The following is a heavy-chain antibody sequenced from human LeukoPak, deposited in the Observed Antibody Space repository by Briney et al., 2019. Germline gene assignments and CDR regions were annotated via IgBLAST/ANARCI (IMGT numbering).Heavy chain of an antibody. Sequence: SETLSLTCADYGGSFSGYYWSWIRQPPGKGLEWIGEINHSGSTNYNPSLKSRVTISVDTSKNQFSLKLSSVTAADTAVYYCARGHYGGNSGWFGPWGQGTLVTVSS. CDR3: ARGHYGGNSGWFGP. J-gene: IGHJ5*02. V-gene: IGHV4-34*01. CDR1: GGSFSGYY. D-gene: IGHD4-23*01. CDR2: INHSGST.